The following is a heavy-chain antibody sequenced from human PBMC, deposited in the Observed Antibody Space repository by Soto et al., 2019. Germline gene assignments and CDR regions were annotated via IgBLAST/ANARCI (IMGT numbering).Heavy chain of an antibody. Sequence: SLRLSCAASGFTFSIYGMHWVRQAPGKGLEWVAFIWYDGSNKYSADSVKGRFTISRDNSKNTLYLQMNSLRAEDTAVYYCARDLGCRSTSCYLSDYYFGMDVWGQGTTVTVSS. J-gene: IGHJ6*02. V-gene: IGHV3-33*01. CDR1: GFTFSIYG. D-gene: IGHD2-2*01. CDR2: IWYDGSNK. CDR3: ARDLGCRSTSCYLSDYYFGMDV.